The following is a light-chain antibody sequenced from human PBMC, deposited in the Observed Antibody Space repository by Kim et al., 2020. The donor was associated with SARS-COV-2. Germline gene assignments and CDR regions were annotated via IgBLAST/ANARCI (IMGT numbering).Light chain of an antibody. Sequence: QSALTQPASVSGSPGQSITISCTGTSSDIGSYNLVSWYQQHPGKAPKLMIYETTKRPSGVSTRFSGSRSGNTASLTISGLQADDEADYYCCSYAGSSTVVFGAGTQRTV. CDR2: ETT. V-gene: IGLV2-23*02. CDR1: SSDIGSYNL. CDR3: CSYAGSSTVV. J-gene: IGLJ2*01.